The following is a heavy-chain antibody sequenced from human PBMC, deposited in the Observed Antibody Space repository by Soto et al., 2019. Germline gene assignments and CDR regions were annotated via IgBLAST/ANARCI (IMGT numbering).Heavy chain of an antibody. V-gene: IGHV1-18*01. CDR2: ISTDNGNT. J-gene: IGHJ6*02. Sequence: ASVKVSCKASGYTFTNSGISWVRQAPGQGLEWMGWISTDNGNTNYAQHLQGRVSMTTDTSTSTAYMDLRSLRSDDTAVYYCARERRHFDGYQNTLNMMDVWGQGTTVTSP. D-gene: IGHD3-9*01. CDR1: GYTFTNSG. CDR3: ARERRHFDGYQNTLNMMDV.